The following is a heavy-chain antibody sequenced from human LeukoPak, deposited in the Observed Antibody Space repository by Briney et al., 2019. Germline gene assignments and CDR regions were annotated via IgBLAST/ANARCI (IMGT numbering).Heavy chain of an antibody. J-gene: IGHJ4*02. CDR2: IDWDDDK. D-gene: IGHD2-2*01. Sequence: SGPTLVNPTQTLTLTCSFSGFSLSTTGIGVIWIRQPPGKALEWLARIDWDDDKDFSTSLKTRLTISKDTSKNQVLLAMTNMDPVDTATYYCARRYCTGTSCYFDYWGQGTVVTVSS. CDR1: GFSLSTTGIG. CDR3: ARRYCTGTSCYFDY. V-gene: IGHV2-70*11.